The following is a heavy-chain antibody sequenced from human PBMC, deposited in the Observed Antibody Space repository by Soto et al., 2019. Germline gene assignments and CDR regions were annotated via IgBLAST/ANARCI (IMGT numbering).Heavy chain of an antibody. CDR1: GGSISSGDYY. V-gene: IGHV4-30-4*01. J-gene: IGHJ4*02. CDR2: TFYSGST. Sequence: QVQLRESGPGLVKPSQTLSLTCTVSGGSISSGDYYWSWIRQPPGKGLEWIGYTFYSGSTYYNPSLKSRVSISIDTSENQFSLKLTSVTAADTAVYYCAREANWNYELGNYFDNWGQGTLVTVSS. D-gene: IGHD1-7*01. CDR3: AREANWNYELGNYFDN.